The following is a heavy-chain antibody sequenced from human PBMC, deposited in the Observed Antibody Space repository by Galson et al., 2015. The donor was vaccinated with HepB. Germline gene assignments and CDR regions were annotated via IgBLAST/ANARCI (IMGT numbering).Heavy chain of an antibody. D-gene: IGHD3-3*01. J-gene: IGHJ4*02. V-gene: IGHV3-21*01. Sequence: SLRLSCAASGFTFSSYSMNWVRQAPGKGLEWVSSISSSSSYIYYADSVKGRFTIFRDNAKNSLYLQMNSLRAEDTAVYYCARDANEGFLEWLLLYFDYWGQGTLVTVSS. CDR1: GFTFSSYS. CDR3: ARDANEGFLEWLLLYFDY. CDR2: ISSSSSYI.